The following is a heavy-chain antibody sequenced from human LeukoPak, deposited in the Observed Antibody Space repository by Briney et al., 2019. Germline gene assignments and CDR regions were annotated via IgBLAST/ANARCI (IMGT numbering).Heavy chain of an antibody. D-gene: IGHD3-10*01. Sequence: VASVKVSCKASGYTFTGYYMHWVRQAPGQGLEWMGWINPNSGGTNYAQKFQGRVTMTRDTSISTAYMELSRLRSDDTAVYYCARTYYYGSGSYPDYWGQGTLVTVSS. CDR3: ARTYYYGSGSYPDY. J-gene: IGHJ4*02. CDR2: INPNSGGT. V-gene: IGHV1-2*02. CDR1: GYTFTGYY.